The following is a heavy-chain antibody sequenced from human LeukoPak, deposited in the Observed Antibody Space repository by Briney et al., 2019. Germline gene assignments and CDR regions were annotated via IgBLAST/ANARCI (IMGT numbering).Heavy chain of an antibody. J-gene: IGHJ6*03. CDR3: ASAGLYCSSTSCSYYYYYYMDV. CDR1: GGTFSSYA. Sequence: ASVKVSCKASGGTFSSYAISWVRQAPGQGLEWMGGIIPIFGTANYAQKSQGRVTITADESTSTAYMELSSLRSEDTAVYYCASAGLYCSSTSCSYYYYYYMDVWGKGTTVTVSS. D-gene: IGHD2-2*01. V-gene: IGHV1-69*13. CDR2: IIPIFGTA.